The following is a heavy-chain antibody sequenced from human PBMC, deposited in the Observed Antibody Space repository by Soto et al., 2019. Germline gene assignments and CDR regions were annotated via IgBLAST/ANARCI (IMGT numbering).Heavy chain of an antibody. J-gene: IGHJ6*02. CDR3: ARLGTGYSSCWARYGMDV. Sequence: ASVKVSCKTSGGTFSNDIITWVRQAPGQGLEWMGRIIPLLDTTNYAQKFQGRVTMTRDTSTSTVYMELSSLRSEDTAMYYCARLGTGYSSCWARYGMDVWGQGTTVTVSS. CDR2: IIPLLDTT. V-gene: IGHV1-69*08. CDR1: GGTFSNDI. D-gene: IGHD6-19*01.